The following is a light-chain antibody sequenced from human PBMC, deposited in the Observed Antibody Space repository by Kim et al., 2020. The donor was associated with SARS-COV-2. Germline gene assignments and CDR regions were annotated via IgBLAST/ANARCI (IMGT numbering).Light chain of an antibody. V-gene: IGLV3-19*01. Sequence: VALGQTVRITCQGDSLRSYDATWYQKKPGQAPIVVIYGKNNRPSGIPDRFSGSSSGNTASLTITGTQAGDEADYYCNSRDSNDNVVFGGGTQLTVL. CDR3: NSRDSNDNVV. CDR2: GKN. J-gene: IGLJ3*02. CDR1: SLRSYD.